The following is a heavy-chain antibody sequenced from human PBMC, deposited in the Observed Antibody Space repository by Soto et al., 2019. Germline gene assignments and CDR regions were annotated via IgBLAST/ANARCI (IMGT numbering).Heavy chain of an antibody. V-gene: IGHV1-24*01. Sequence: ASVKVSCKVSGYTLTELSMHWVRQAPGKGLEWMGGFDPEGGETIYAQKFQGRVTMTEDTSTDTAYMELSSLRSEDTAVYYCATKGRWYVGYYYYGMDVWGQGTTVTVSS. CDR1: GYTLTELS. D-gene: IGHD6-13*01. CDR3: ATKGRWYVGYYYYGMDV. J-gene: IGHJ6*02. CDR2: FDPEGGET.